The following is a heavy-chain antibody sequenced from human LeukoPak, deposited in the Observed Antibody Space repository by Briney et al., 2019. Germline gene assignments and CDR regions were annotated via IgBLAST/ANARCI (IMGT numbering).Heavy chain of an antibody. CDR1: GYTFTNYY. V-gene: IGHV1-46*01. CDR3: ASETREYYDILTGYPVEAFDI. J-gene: IGHJ3*02. Sequence: ASVKVSCKTSGYTFTNYYMHWVRQAPGQGLEWMGMINPSGGSTRYAQKFQGRVTMTSDTSTSTLYMDLSSLRSEDTAVYYCASETREYYDILTGYPVEAFDIWGQGTMVTVSS. D-gene: IGHD3-9*01. CDR2: INPSGGST.